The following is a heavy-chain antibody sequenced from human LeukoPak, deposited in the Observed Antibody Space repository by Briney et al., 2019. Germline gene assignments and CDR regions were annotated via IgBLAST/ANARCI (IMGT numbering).Heavy chain of an antibody. CDR2: INPNSGGT. Sequence: GASVKVSCKASGYTFTGYYMHWVRQAPGQELEWMGRINPNSGGTNYAQKFQGRVTMTGDTSISTAYMELSRLRSDDTAVYYCARVSSGWYSFDYWGQGTLVTVSS. J-gene: IGHJ4*02. CDR3: ARVSSGWYSFDY. D-gene: IGHD6-19*01. V-gene: IGHV1-2*06. CDR1: GYTFTGYY.